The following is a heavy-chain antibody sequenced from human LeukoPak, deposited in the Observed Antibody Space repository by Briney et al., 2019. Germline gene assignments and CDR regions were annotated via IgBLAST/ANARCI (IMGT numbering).Heavy chain of an antibody. CDR1: RFTFSSYS. D-gene: IGHD1-26*01. Sequence: GGSLRLSRAASRFTFSSYSMNWVRQAPRKGLDGVSSISSSSSYIYYADSVKGGFTISRDNAKNSLYLQMNSLGAEDTAVYYCARDRSVGAVDYWGQGTLVTVSS. V-gene: IGHV3-21*01. J-gene: IGHJ4*02. CDR3: ARDRSVGAVDY. CDR2: ISSSSSYI.